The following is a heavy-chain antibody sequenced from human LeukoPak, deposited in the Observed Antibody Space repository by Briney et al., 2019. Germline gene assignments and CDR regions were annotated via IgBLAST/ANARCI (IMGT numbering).Heavy chain of an antibody. J-gene: IGHJ6*03. D-gene: IGHD4-23*01. CDR1: GYTFTGYY. V-gene: IGHV1-2*02. CDR2: INPNSGGT. CDR3: AREVTYIASGYGGSVTGYYYMDV. Sequence: ASVKVSCKASGYTFTGYYMHWVRQAPGQGLEWMGWINPNSGGTNYAQKFQGRVTMTRDTSISTAYMELSRLRSDDTAVYYCAREVTYIASGYGGSVTGYYYMDVWGKGTTVTISS.